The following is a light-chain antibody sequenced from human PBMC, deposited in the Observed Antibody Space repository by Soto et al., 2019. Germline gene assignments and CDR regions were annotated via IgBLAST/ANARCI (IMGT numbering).Light chain of an antibody. CDR3: QHYDHLPIT. J-gene: IGKJ5*01. Sequence: VQLPQSPSSLSASVGDRVTITCRASQSISGWLAWYQQKPGKAPKLLIYDASSLESGVPSRFSGSGSGTDFTLTISSLQPEDVATYYCQHYDHLPITFGQGTRLEIK. V-gene: IGKV1-5*01. CDR2: DAS. CDR1: QSISGW.